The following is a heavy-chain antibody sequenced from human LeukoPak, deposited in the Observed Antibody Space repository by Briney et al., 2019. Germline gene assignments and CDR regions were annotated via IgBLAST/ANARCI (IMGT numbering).Heavy chain of an antibody. CDR2: ISSSSSYI. J-gene: IGHJ4*02. CDR1: GFTFSSYS. CDR3: ASSYYYGSGSTRLGY. Sequence: GGSLRLSCAASGFTFSSYSMNWVRQAPGKGLEWASSISSSSSYIYYADSVKGRFTISRDNAKNSLYLQMNSLRAEDTAVYYCASSYYYGSGSTRLGYWGQGTLVTVSS. D-gene: IGHD3-10*01. V-gene: IGHV3-21*01.